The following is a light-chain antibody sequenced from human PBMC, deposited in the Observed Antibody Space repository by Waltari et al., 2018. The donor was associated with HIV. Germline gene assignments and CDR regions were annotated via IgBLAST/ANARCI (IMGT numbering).Light chain of an antibody. CDR1: TSDVGSYNF. CDR3: SSYANTNSVI. Sequence: QSALTQPASVSGSPGQSITISCSGTTSDVGSYNFVSWSQKHPGKAPKLMIHEVTNRAAGASTRFSGSTSGKTAYLTISGLQTEDEADYYCSSYANTNSVIFCGGTKLTVL. CDR2: EVT. V-gene: IGLV2-14*03. J-gene: IGLJ2*01.